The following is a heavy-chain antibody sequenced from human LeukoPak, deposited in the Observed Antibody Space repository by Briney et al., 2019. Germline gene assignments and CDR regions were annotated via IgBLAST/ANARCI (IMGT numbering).Heavy chain of an antibody. V-gene: IGHV3-9*01. CDR1: GFTFDDYA. CDR3: ARASGYEFDY. D-gene: IGHD5-12*01. J-gene: IGHJ4*02. Sequence: PGGSLRLSCAASGFTFDDYAMHWVRQAPGKGLEWVSGISWNSGSIGYADSVKGRFTISRDNAKNSLYLQMNSLRAEDTALYYCARASGYEFDYWGQGTLVTVSS. CDR2: ISWNSGSI.